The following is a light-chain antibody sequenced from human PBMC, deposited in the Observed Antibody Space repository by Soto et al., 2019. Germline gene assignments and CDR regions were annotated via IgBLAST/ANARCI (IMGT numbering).Light chain of an antibody. Sequence: SPATLSVSPGERATLSCRASQSVSSNLAWYQQKPGQAPRLLIYGASTRATAIPARFSGSGSGTEFTLTISSLQSEDFAVYYCQQYNNWPTITFGQGTRLEIK. J-gene: IGKJ5*01. V-gene: IGKV3-15*01. CDR2: GAS. CDR3: QQYNNWPTIT. CDR1: QSVSSN.